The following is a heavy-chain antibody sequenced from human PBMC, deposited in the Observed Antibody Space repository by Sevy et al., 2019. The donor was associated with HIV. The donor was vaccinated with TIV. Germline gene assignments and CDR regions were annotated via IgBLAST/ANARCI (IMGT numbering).Heavy chain of an antibody. V-gene: IGHV3-9*01. CDR3: GKDMGYGSGSPHVGVDV. J-gene: IGHJ6*02. D-gene: IGHD3-10*01. CDR1: GFTFDDYA. CDR2: ISWDSGTI. Sequence: GGSLRLSCAASGFTFDDYAMHWVRQCPGKGLEWVSGISWDSGTIDYADSVKGRFTISRDNAKNSLYLQMNSLRSEDTAFYYCGKDMGYGSGSPHVGVDVWGQGTTVTVSS.